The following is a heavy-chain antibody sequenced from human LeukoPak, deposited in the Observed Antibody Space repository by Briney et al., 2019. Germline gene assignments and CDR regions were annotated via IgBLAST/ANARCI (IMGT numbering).Heavy chain of an antibody. CDR2: ISGSGGST. CDR1: GFTFSSYA. CDR3: AKDRYSGYAKGLFDY. V-gene: IGHV3-23*01. Sequence: PGGSLRLSCAASGFTFSSYAMSWVRQAPGKGLEWVSAISGSGGSTYYADSVKGRFTISRDNSKNTLYLQMNSLRAEDTAVYYCAKDRYSGYAKGLFDYWGQGTLVTVSS. J-gene: IGHJ4*02. D-gene: IGHD5-12*01.